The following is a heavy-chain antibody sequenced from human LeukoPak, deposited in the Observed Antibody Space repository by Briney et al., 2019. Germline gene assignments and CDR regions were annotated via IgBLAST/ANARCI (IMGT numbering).Heavy chain of an antibody. CDR2: ISWNSGSI. Sequence: GRSLRLSCAASGFTFDDYAMHWVRQAPGKGLEWVSGISWNSGSIGYADSVEGRFTISRDNAKNSLYLQMNSLRAEDTAVYYCAKGRHSNHIDHWGQGTLVTVSS. D-gene: IGHD4-11*01. CDR3: AKGRHSNHIDH. CDR1: GFTFDDYA. V-gene: IGHV3-9*01. J-gene: IGHJ4*02.